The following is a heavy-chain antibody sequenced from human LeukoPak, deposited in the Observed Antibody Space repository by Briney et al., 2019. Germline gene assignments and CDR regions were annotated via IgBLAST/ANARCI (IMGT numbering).Heavy chain of an antibody. D-gene: IGHD3-10*01. CDR3: ARDRLLWFGVDGMDV. J-gene: IGHJ6*02. CDR1: GFIFSTYW. V-gene: IGHV3-7*01. Sequence: PGGSLRLSCAASGFIFSTYWMTWVRQAPGKGLEWVATIKYDGDEKFYVDSVTGRFTISRDNAKNSLYLQMNSLTAEDTAVYYCARDRLLWFGVDGMDVWGQGTTVTVSS. CDR2: IKYDGDEK.